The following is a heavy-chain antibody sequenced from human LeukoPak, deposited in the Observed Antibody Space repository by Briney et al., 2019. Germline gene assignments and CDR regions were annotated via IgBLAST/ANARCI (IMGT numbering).Heavy chain of an antibody. CDR2: INPNSGGT. CDR1: GYTFTGYY. Sequence: GSLVKVSCTASGYTFTGYYMHWVRQAPGQGLEWMGWINPNSGGTNYARKFQGRVTMTRDTSISTAYMELSRLRSDDTAVYYCARDLGSGYDYFDYWGQGTLVTVSS. V-gene: IGHV1-2*02. CDR3: ARDLGSGYDYFDY. J-gene: IGHJ4*02. D-gene: IGHD5-12*01.